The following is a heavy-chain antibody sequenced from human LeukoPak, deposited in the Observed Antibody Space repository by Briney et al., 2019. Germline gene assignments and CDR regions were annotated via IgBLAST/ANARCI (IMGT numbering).Heavy chain of an antibody. J-gene: IGHJ6*02. V-gene: IGHV1-2*02. D-gene: IGHD3-3*01. CDR2: INPNSGGT. CDR1: GYTFTGYY. CDR3: ARDQGPSSKVRAYDFWSGYWSREDHPPPPTTYYGMDV. Sequence: ASVKVSCKASGYTFTGYYMHWVRQAPGQGLEWMGWINPNSGGTNYAQKFQGRVTMTRDTSISTAYMELSRLRSDDTAVYYCARDQGPSSKVRAYDFWSGYWSREDHPPPPTTYYGMDVWGQGTTVTVSS.